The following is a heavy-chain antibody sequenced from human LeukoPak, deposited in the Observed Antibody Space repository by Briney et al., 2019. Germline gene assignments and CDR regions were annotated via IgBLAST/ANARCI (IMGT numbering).Heavy chain of an antibody. CDR1: GFTVSSKY. CDR3: ARGQGISMAGRIFDL. CDR2: FYSGGST. V-gene: IGHV3-53*01. Sequence: GGSLRLSCAAAGFTVSSKYMSWLRQAPGKGLDWVSVFYSGGSTYYADSVKGRFTISRDNSKNTLYLQMSSLRAHDTAVYYCARGQGISMAGRIFDLWGRGTLVTVSS. J-gene: IGHJ2*01. D-gene: IGHD3-10*01.